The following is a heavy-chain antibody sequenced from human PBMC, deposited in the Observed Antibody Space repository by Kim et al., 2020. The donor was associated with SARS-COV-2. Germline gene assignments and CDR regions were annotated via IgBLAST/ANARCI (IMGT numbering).Heavy chain of an antibody. Sequence: GGSLRLSCAASGFTVSDSNLTWVRQAPGKGLEWVSILFGNGTTFYADSVTGLFTISRDISKNTLYLHMNGLRVEDTAVYYCARETTVAAGYWGQGTLVTVSS. V-gene: IGHV3-66*03. CDR3: ARETTVAAGY. CDR2: LFGNGTT. D-gene: IGHD6-13*01. CDR1: GFTVSDSN. J-gene: IGHJ4*02.